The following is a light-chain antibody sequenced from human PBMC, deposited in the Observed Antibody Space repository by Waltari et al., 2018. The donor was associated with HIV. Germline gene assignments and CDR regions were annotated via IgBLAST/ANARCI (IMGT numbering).Light chain of an antibody. CDR1: QSIGRY. Sequence: EIVLTQSPATLSLSPGERATLSCRARQSIGRYLAWYQQKPGQAPRLLIYEASNRATDIPARFSGSGSGTDFTLTIRSLEPEDFATYYCQRSSTWPPRITFGPGTTVDI. CDR2: EAS. J-gene: IGKJ3*01. CDR3: QRSSTWPPRIT. V-gene: IGKV3-11*01.